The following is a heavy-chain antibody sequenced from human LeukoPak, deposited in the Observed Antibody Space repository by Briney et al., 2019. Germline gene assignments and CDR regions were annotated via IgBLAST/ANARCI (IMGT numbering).Heavy chain of an antibody. CDR2: MNPNSGNT. V-gene: IGHV1-8*01. J-gene: IGHJ4*02. CDR3: ARLGLYDSSGY. CDR1: GYTFTSYD. Sequence: ASVKVSCKASGYTFTSYDINWVRQATGQGLEWMGWMNPNSGNTDFAQKFQGRVTMTRNTSINTAYMELSSLKSEDTAIYYCARLGLYDSSGYWGQGTLITVSS. D-gene: IGHD3-22*01.